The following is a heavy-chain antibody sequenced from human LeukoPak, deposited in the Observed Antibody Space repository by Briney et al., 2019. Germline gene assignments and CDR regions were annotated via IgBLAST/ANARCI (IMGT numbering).Heavy chain of an antibody. CDR1: GFTFSYYA. CDR2: ISYDGSNK. Sequence: PGKSLRLSCAASGFTFSYYAIHWARQAPGKGLEWVAVISYDGSNKYYADSVKGRFTISRDNSKNTLYLQMNSLRAEDTAVYYCAKTRPLDSSSWSHGDYWGQGTLVTVSS. D-gene: IGHD6-13*01. V-gene: IGHV3-30-3*02. CDR3: AKTRPLDSSSWSHGDY. J-gene: IGHJ4*02.